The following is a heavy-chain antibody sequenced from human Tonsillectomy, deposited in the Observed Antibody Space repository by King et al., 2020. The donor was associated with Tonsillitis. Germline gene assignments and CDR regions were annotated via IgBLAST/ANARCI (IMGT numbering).Heavy chain of an antibody. D-gene: IGHD3-22*01. J-gene: IGHJ4*02. CDR3: AKGYYYDSSWGGFDY. V-gene: IGHV3-23*04. Sequence: VQLVESGGGLVQPGGSLRLSCAASGFTFSSYAMSWVRQAPGKGLEWVSAISGSGGRTNYADSGKGRFTITRDNSKSTLYLQMNSLRAEDTAVYYCAKGYYYDSSWGGFDYWGQGPLVTVSS. CDR1: GFTFSSYA. CDR2: ISGSGGRT.